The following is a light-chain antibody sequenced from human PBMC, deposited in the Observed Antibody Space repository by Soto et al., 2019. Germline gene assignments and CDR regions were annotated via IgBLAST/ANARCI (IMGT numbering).Light chain of an antibody. CDR3: QQYNSWPQT. J-gene: IGKJ1*01. Sequence: EIVMTQSPATLSVSPGERVTLSCRARETVSTNLAWYQQRPGQAPRLLIYDVSTGATGIPARFSGRRSGTEFTLTISSLQSEDFGVYYCQQYNSWPQTFGQGTKVDIK. CDR2: DVS. V-gene: IGKV3-15*01. CDR1: ETVSTN.